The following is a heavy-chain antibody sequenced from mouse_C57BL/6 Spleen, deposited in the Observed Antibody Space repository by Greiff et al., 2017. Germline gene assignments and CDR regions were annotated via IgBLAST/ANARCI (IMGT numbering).Heavy chain of an antibody. Sequence: VQLQQSGAELVRPGTSVKMSCKASGYTFTDYWIGWAQQRPGHGLEWIGDIYPGSGYTNYNEKFKGQATLTADKYSSTSYMQFRSLTSEDSAIYYCARCDYAYEELYFDVWGTGTTVTVSS. CDR1: GYTFTDYW. V-gene: IGHV1-63*01. D-gene: IGHD2-2*01. J-gene: IGHJ1*03. CDR2: IYPGSGYT. CDR3: ARCDYAYEELYFDV.